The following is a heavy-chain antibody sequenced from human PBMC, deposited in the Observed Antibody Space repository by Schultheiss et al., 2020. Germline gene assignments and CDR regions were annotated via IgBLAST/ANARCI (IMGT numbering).Heavy chain of an antibody. CDR1: GFTFSSYA. CDR2: ISYDGSNK. Sequence: GWSLRLSCAASGFTFSSYAMHWVRQAPGKGLEWVAVISYDGSNKYYADSVKGRFTISRDNSKNTLYLQMNSLRAEDTAVYYCARRGIVVVPAANYYYYYMDLRGKGTTGTVSS. V-gene: IGHV3-30-3*01. J-gene: IGHJ6*03. D-gene: IGHD2-2*01. CDR3: ARRGIVVVPAANYYYYYMDL.